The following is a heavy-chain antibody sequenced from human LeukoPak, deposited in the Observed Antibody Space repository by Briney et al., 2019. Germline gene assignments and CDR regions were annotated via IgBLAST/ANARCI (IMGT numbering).Heavy chain of an antibody. V-gene: IGHV1-2*02. CDR2: INANSGGT. CDR1: GYTFSGYY. D-gene: IGHD6-6*01. J-gene: IGHJ3*02. Sequence: ASVKVSCKASGYTFSGYYMHWVRQAPGQGLEWMVWINANSGGTKYAQKFQDRVTMTRDTSVSTAYMELSRLRFDDAAVYYCARYLAAPYDAFDIWGQGTMVTVSS. CDR3: ARYLAAPYDAFDI.